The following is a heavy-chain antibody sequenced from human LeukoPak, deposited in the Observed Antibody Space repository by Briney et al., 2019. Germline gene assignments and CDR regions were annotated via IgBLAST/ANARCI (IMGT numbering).Heavy chain of an antibody. CDR2: ISGSGAGT. CDR3: AKTPSGYHQLYYFDY. CDR1: GFTFSSYA. Sequence: GGSLRPSCAASGFTFSSYAMSWVRQAPGKGLEWVSGISGSGAGTYHADSVKGRFTISRDNSKNTLYLQMDSLRAEDTAVYYCAKTPSGYHQLYYFDYWGLGTLVTVSS. D-gene: IGHD3-22*01. J-gene: IGHJ4*02. V-gene: IGHV3-23*01.